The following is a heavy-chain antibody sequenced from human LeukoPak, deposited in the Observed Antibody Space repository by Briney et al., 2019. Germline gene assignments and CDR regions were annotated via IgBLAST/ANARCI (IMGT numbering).Heavy chain of an antibody. D-gene: IGHD3-10*01. V-gene: IGHV4-38-2*02. J-gene: IGHJ4*02. CDR2: IYHSGST. CDR1: GYSISSGYY. CDR3: ARDIVMGGSGSYQQAQFDY. Sequence: PSETLSLTCAVSGYSISSGYYWGWIRQPPGKGLEWIGSIYHSGSTYYNPSLKSRVTISVDTSKNQFSLKLSSVTAADTAVYYCARDIVMGGSGSYQQAQFDYWGQGTLVTASS.